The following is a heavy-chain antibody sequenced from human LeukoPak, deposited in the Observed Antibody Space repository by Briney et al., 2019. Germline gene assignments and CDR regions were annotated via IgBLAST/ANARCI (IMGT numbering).Heavy chain of an antibody. Sequence: GGSLGLSCAASGFTFSSYWMHWVRQAPGKGLVWVSRINSDGGSTSYADSVKGRFTISRDNAKNTLYLQMNSLRAEDTAVYYCAIGLYYDSSGYYHYWGQGTLVTVSS. CDR1: GFTFSSYW. V-gene: IGHV3-74*01. CDR2: INSDGGST. D-gene: IGHD3-22*01. CDR3: AIGLYYDSSGYYHY. J-gene: IGHJ4*02.